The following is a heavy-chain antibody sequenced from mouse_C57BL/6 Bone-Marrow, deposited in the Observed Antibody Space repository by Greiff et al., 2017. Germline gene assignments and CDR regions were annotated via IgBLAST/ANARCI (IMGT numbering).Heavy chain of an antibody. CDR3: ARAAYYPFAY. CDR2: ISDGGSYT. V-gene: IGHV5-4*03. CDR1: GFTFSSYA. Sequence: EVKLMESGGGLVKPGGSLKLSCAASGFTFSSYAMSWVRQTPEKRLEWVATISDGGSYTYYPDNVKGRFTISRDNAKNNLYMQMSHLKSEDTAMYYCARAAYYPFAYWGQGTLVTVSA. J-gene: IGHJ3*01. D-gene: IGHD2-10*01.